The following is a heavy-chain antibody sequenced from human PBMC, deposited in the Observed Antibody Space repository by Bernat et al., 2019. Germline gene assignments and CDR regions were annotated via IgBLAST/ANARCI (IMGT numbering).Heavy chain of an antibody. Sequence: EVQLVESGGALVQPGGSLRLSCAASGSTFSSNWMTWVRRAPGNGRERAANIKEDGSVNYYVDSVKGRFTISRDNAKNSLYLQMNSLRAEDTAVYYCARALPQRVLLWFRESSVMDVWGKGTTVTVSS. V-gene: IGHV3-7*03. J-gene: IGHJ6*04. CDR3: ARALPQRVLLWFRESSVMDV. CDR2: IKEDGSVN. D-gene: IGHD3-10*01. CDR1: GSTFSSNW.